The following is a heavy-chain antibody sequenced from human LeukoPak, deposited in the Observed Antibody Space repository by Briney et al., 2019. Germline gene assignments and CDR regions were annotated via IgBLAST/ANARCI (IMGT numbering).Heavy chain of an antibody. D-gene: IGHD6-13*01. CDR2: INPNSGGT. V-gene: IGHV1-2*02. J-gene: IGHJ4*02. CDR1: GYTFTGYC. Sequence: ASVTVPCKASGYTFTGYCMHWVRQAPGQGLEWMGWINPNSGGTNYAQKFQGRVTMTRDTSISTAYMELSRLRSDDTAVYYCARDPPYVAAAMNGDYWGQGTLVTVSS. CDR3: ARDPPYVAAAMNGDY.